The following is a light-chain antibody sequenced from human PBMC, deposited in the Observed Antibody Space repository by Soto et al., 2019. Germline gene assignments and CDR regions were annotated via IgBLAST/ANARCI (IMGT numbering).Light chain of an antibody. Sequence: SYELTQPPSVSEAPGKTARITCGGNNIGSKSVHWYQQKPGQAPVLVIYYDSDRPSGIHERFSGSNSGNTATLTISRVEAGDEADYYCQVWDSSSDHVGFGGGTKLTVL. J-gene: IGLJ2*01. CDR1: NIGSKS. V-gene: IGLV3-21*04. CDR3: QVWDSSSDHVG. CDR2: YDS.